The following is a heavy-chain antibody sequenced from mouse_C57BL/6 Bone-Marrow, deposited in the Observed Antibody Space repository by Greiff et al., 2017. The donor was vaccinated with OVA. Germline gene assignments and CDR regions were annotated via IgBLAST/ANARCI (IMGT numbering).Heavy chain of an antibody. CDR3: AGDYYGSSYGYYAMDY. Sequence: VQLQQPGAELVRPGTSVKLSCKASGYTFTSYWMHWVKQRPGQGLEWIGVIDPSDSYTNYNQQFKGQATLTVDTSSSTAYMQLSSLTSEDSAVYYCAGDYYGSSYGYYAMDYWGQGTSVTVSS. CDR2: IDPSDSYT. CDR1: GYTFTSYW. J-gene: IGHJ4*01. D-gene: IGHD1-1*01. V-gene: IGHV1-59*01.